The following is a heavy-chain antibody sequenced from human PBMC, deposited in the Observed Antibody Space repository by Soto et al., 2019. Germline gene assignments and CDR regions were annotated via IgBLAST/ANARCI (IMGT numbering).Heavy chain of an antibody. J-gene: IGHJ4*02. Sequence: ASVKVSCKASGYTFTGYYMHWVRQAPGQGLEWMGWINPNSGGTNYAQKFQGRVTMTRDTSISTAYMELSRLRSDDTAVYYCARDILLAYSGGDCYTFDYWGQGTLVTVSS. V-gene: IGHV1-2*02. CDR1: GYTFTGYY. CDR3: ARDILLAYSGGDCYTFDY. D-gene: IGHD2-21*02. CDR2: INPNSGGT.